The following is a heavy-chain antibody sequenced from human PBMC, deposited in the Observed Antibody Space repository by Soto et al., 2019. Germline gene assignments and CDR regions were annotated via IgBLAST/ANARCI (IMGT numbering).Heavy chain of an antibody. CDR2: ISYDGSNK. CDR3: AKGRELENYYFIY. Sequence: GGSLRLSCAASGFTFSSYGMHWVRQAPGKGLEWVAVISYDGSNKYYADSVKGRFTISRDNSKNKLYLQMNSLRAEDTALYYCAKGRELENYYFIYWGQGTLVTVSS. J-gene: IGHJ4*02. CDR1: GFTFSSYG. V-gene: IGHV3-30*18. D-gene: IGHD1-7*01.